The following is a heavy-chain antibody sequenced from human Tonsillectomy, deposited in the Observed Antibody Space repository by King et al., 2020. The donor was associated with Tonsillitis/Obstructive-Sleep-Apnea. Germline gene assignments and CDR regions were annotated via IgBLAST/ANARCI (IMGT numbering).Heavy chain of an antibody. CDR1: GVSVSSYD. CDR2: IYYSVIT. J-gene: IGHJ5*02. V-gene: IGHV4-59*02. Sequence: QLQESGPGLVKPSETLSLTCTVSGVSVSSYDWSWIRQPPGKGLEWIGVIYYSVITNYNPSLQSRVTISVDTSKNQFSLKLSSVTAADTAVYYCARAYDFWSGYYTGVNWFDPWGQGTLVTVSS. D-gene: IGHD3-3*01. CDR3: ARAYDFWSGYYTGVNWFDP.